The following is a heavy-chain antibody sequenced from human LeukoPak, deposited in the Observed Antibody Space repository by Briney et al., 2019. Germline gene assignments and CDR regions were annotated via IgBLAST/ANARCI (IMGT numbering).Heavy chain of an antibody. J-gene: IGHJ4*02. D-gene: IGHD5-18*01. CDR2: IIPIFGTA. CDR1: GGTFSSYA. CDR3: AFSAAMVTTIDY. Sequence: GASVKVSCKASGGTFSSYAISWVRQAPGQGLEWMGGIIPIFGTANYAQKFQGRVTITADKSTSTAYMELSSLRSEDTAVYYCAFSAAMVTTIDYWGQGTLVTVSS. V-gene: IGHV1-69*06.